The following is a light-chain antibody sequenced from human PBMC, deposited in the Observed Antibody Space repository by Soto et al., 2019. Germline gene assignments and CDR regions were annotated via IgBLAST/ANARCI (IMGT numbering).Light chain of an antibody. CDR2: EVN. Sequence: QSVLTQPASVSGSPGQSITISCTGTSSDIGAYNYVSWYQQYPGRAPKLMIYEVNNRPSGVSNRFSGSKSGNTASLTISGLQAEDEADYYCSSYAGNSNYVFGSGTKVTVL. J-gene: IGLJ1*01. CDR1: SSDIGAYNY. V-gene: IGLV2-14*01. CDR3: SSYAGNSNYV.